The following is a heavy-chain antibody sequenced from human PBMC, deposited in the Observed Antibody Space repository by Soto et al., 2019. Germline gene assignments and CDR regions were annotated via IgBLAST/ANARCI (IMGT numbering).Heavy chain of an antibody. J-gene: IGHJ6*02. CDR1: VFKFSIYG. CDR2: VWYDGSNK. V-gene: IGHV3-33*06. Sequence: GGSLRLSCAASVFKFSIYGMHCVRQAPGKGLEWVAVVWYDGSNKYYADSVKGRFTISRDNSKNTRYLQVNSLRAEDTAVYYCAKDRSSSLDGMDVWGQGNTVTVSS. CDR3: AKDRSSSLDGMDV. D-gene: IGHD6-13*01.